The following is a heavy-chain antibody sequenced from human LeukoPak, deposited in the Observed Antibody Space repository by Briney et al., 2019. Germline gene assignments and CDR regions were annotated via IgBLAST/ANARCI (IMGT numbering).Heavy chain of an antibody. CDR2: IYYSGST. J-gene: IGHJ5*02. D-gene: IGHD4-17*01. CDR3: ARVDYGDYLNWFDP. V-gene: IGHV4-39*01. Sequence: SETLSLTCTVSGGSISSSSYYRGWIRQPPGKGLEWIGSIYYSGSTYYNPSLKSRVTISVDTSKNQFSLKLSSVTAADTAVYYCARVDYGDYLNWFDPWGQGTLVTVSS. CDR1: GGSISSSSYY.